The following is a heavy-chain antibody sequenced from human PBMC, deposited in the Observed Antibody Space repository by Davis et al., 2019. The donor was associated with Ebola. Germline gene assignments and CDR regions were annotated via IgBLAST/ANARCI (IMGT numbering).Heavy chain of an antibody. CDR1: GYNFNSYW. Sequence: KVSCKAFGYNFNSYWIGWVRQMPGKGLEWIGIIYSGDSDTRYSPSFQGQVTISVDKSISTAYLQWSSLKASDTAMYYCARHGGTYYPDYWGQGTLVTVSS. D-gene: IGHD1-26*01. J-gene: IGHJ4*02. CDR2: IYSGDSDT. CDR3: ARHGGTYYPDY. V-gene: IGHV5-51*01.